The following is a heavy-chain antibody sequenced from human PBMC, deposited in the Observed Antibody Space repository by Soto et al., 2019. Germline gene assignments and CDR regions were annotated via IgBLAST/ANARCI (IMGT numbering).Heavy chain of an antibody. Sequence: EVELVETGGGLIQPGGSLRLSCAVSGFTVSSNSMSWVRQAPGKGLEWVSLIYADGGTYYGDSVKGRFTISRDTSKNTVSLQMTSLRADDTAVYYCARDNSILGAPFQDWGQGTLDTVSS. CDR3: ARDNSILGAPFQD. CDR2: IYADGGT. V-gene: IGHV3-53*02. J-gene: IGHJ1*01. CDR1: GFTVSSNS. D-gene: IGHD3-16*01.